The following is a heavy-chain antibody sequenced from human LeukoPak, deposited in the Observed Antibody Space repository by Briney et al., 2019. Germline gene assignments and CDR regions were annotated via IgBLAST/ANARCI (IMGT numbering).Heavy chain of an antibody. Sequence: PSETLSLTCTVSGGSISSYHWSWIRQPPGKGLEWIGEINHSGSTNYNPSLKSRVTISVDTSKNQFSLKLSSVTAADTAVYYCARGLPYYDFWSGYYKYNWFDPWGQGTLVTVSS. CDR2: INHSGST. V-gene: IGHV4-34*01. CDR3: ARGLPYYDFWSGYYKYNWFDP. CDR1: GGSISSYH. J-gene: IGHJ5*02. D-gene: IGHD3-3*01.